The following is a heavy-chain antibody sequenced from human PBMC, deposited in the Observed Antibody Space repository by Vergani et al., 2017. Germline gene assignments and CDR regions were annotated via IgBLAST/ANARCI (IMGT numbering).Heavy chain of an antibody. CDR2: INHSGST. J-gene: IGHJ4*02. D-gene: IGHD6-13*01. V-gene: IGHV4-34*01. CDR3: GRGGLGYSSSHRGEYHY. CDR1: GGSFSGYY. Sequence: QVQLQQWGAGLLKPSETLSLPCAVYGGSFSGYYWSWIRQPPGKGREWIGEINHSGSTNYNPSLKGRVTVSVDTSKNPFSLKLSSVTAADTAVYYSGRGGLGYSSSHRGEYHYWGQGTLVTVAS.